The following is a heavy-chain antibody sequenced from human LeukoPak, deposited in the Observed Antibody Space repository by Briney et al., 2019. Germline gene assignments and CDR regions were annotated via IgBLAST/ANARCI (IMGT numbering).Heavy chain of an antibody. J-gene: IGHJ4*02. D-gene: IGHD2-2*01. CDR2: ISGSSSNT. CDR3: ARVGDCGRASCYAIDY. Sequence: PGGSLRLSCAASGFTFSDFYMSWIRQAPGKGLESVSYISGSSSNTNYADSVKGRFTISRDNAKKTLYLQMNSLRPEDTAVYYCARVGDCGRASCYAIDYWGQGTLVTVSS. V-gene: IGHV3-11*05. CDR1: GFTFSDFY.